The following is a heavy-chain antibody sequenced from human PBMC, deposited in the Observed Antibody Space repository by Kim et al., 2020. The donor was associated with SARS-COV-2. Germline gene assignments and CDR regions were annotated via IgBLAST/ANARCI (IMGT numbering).Heavy chain of an antibody. D-gene: IGHD6-13*01. Sequence: LNARVTRSVDTSKNQFSLKLSSVTAADTAVYYCARGWYSSSSGYYYGMDVWGQGTTVTVSS. J-gene: IGHJ6*02. CDR3: ARGWYSSSSGYYYGMDV. V-gene: IGHV4-59*09.